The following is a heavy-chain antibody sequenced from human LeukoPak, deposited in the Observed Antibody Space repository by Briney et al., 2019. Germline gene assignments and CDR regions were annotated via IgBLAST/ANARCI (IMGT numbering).Heavy chain of an antibody. Sequence: GGSLRLSCAASGFTFDNYAMHWVRQAPGKGLEWLSIISWNSGYIGYADFVKGRFTISRDNAKKSLDLQMNSLGAEDTAFYYCAKVRGTYSSGYFFDYWGQGTLVTVSS. CDR1: GFTFDNYA. J-gene: IGHJ4*02. D-gene: IGHD6-19*01. CDR2: ISWNSGYI. V-gene: IGHV3-9*01. CDR3: AKVRGTYSSGYFFDY.